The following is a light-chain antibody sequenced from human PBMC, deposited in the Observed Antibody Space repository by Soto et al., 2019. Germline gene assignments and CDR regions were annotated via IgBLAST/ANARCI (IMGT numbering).Light chain of an antibody. CDR2: GAS. CDR1: QSVTSSY. V-gene: IGKV3-20*01. J-gene: IGKJ1*01. CDR3: QQYDSSPRT. Sequence: EIVLTQSPGTLSLSPGERATLSCRASQSVTSSYLAWYQQKPGQAPRLLIYGASSRATGIPDRFSGSGSGTDVTLTISRLEPEDFAVYYCQQYDSSPRTFGHGTKVEIK.